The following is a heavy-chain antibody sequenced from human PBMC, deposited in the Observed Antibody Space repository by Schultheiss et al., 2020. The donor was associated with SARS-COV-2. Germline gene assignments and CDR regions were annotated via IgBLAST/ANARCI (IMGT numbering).Heavy chain of an antibody. Sequence: GGSLRLSCAASGFTFSSYSMNWVRQAPGKGLEWVSAISGSGGSTYYADSVKGRFTISRDNFKNTLYLQMNSLRAEDTAVYYCAKDPSVTMNYYGMDVWGQGTTVTVSS. D-gene: IGHD3-3*01. J-gene: IGHJ6*02. V-gene: IGHV3-23*01. CDR1: GFTFSSYS. CDR3: AKDPSVTMNYYGMDV. CDR2: ISGSGGST.